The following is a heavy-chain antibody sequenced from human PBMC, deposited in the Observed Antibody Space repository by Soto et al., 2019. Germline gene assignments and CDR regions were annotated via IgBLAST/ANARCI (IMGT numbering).Heavy chain of an antibody. J-gene: IGHJ6*02. CDR1: GFTFSSYE. CDR3: ARDYSRSWKNHIGGIVEDYYGMDV. CDR2: ISSSGSTI. D-gene: IGHD6-13*01. V-gene: IGHV3-48*03. Sequence: RRLSCAASGFTFSSYEMNWVRQAPGKGLEWVSYISSSGSTIYYADSVKGRFTISRDNAKNSLYLQMNSLRAEDTAVYYCARDYSRSWKNHIGGIVEDYYGMDVWGQGTTVTVSS.